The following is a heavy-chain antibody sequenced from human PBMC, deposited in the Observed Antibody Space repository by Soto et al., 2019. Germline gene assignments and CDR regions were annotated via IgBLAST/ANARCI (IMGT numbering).Heavy chain of an antibody. Sequence: SETLSLTCTVSGGSISSSSYYWGWIRQPPGKGLEWIGSIYYSGSTYYNPSLKIRVTISVDTSKTQFSLKLSSVTAADTAVYYCASPTAYDYIWGSYRGGFDYWGQGTLVTVSS. CDR1: GGSISSSSYY. V-gene: IGHV4-39*01. CDR2: IYYSGST. J-gene: IGHJ4*02. D-gene: IGHD3-16*02. CDR3: ASPTAYDYIWGSYRGGFDY.